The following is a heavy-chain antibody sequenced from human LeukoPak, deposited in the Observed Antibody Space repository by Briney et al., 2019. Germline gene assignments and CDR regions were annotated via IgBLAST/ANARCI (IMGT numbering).Heavy chain of an antibody. CDR3: ATLWFGELGLY. J-gene: IGHJ4*02. CDR1: GFTFRSYA. D-gene: IGHD3-10*01. Sequence: GGSLRLSCPASGFTFRSYAMSWVRQAPGKGLEWVSAISGSGGSTYYADSVKGRFTISRDNSKNTLSLQMNSLRAEDTAVYYCATLWFGELGLYWGQGTLVSVSS. V-gene: IGHV3-23*01. CDR2: ISGSGGST.